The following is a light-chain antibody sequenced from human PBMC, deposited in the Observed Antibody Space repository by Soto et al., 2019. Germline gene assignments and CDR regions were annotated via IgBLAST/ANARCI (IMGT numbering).Light chain of an antibody. CDR1: QSLMLSNGYNY. CDR3: MQSLQTPPT. CDR2: LGS. V-gene: IGKV2-28*01. J-gene: IGKJ1*01. Sequence: DIVMTQSPLSLPVTPGEPASISCRSSQSLMLSNGYNYVDWYLQKPGQSPQLLIYLGSNRASGVSDRFSGSGSGTDFTLKISRVEADEVGVYYCMQSLQTPPTFGQGTKVEIK.